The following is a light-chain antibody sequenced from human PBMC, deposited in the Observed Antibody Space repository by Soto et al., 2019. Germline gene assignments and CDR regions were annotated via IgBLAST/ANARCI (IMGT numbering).Light chain of an antibody. CDR2: AAS. J-gene: IGKJ5*01. CDR1: RSIGNN. V-gene: IGKV1-39*01. Sequence: EIQVTQSPTSLSASVGERITITCRASRSIGNNLNWYQQRPGKAPQLLIYAASSLQSGVPPRFSGSSSGTDFTLTINGLQPEDFATYYCQQSFSPHIAFGQGTRL. CDR3: QQSFSPHIA.